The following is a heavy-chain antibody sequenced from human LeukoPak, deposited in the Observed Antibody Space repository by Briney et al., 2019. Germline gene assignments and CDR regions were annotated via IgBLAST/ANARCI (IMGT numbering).Heavy chain of an antibody. J-gene: IGHJ4*02. CDR1: GGSFSGYY. V-gene: IGHV4-34*01. D-gene: IGHD2-2*01. CDR2: INHSGST. CDR3: ARARPLLGYCSSTSCYATRGSGSYPYRFDY. Sequence: SETLSLTCAVYGGSFSGYYWSWIRQPPGKGLEWIGEINHSGSTNYNPSLKSRVTISVDTSKNQFSLKLSSVTAAGTAVYYCARARPLLGYCSSTSCYATRGSGSYPYRFDYWGQGTLVTVSS.